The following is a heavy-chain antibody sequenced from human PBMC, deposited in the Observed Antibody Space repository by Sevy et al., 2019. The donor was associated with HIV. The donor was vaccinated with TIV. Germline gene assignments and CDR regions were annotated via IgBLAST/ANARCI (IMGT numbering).Heavy chain of an antibody. CDR1: GDSISSSPYY. CDR2: IYYSGST. CDR3: ARQVGQLRFFDWSPGYFDY. D-gene: IGHD3-9*01. J-gene: IGHJ4*02. Sequence: SETLSLICTVSGDSISSSPYYWGWIRQSHGKGLEWIGSIYYSGSTYYNPSLKIRVPISVDTSKNQFSLKLNSVTAADTAVYYCARQVGQLRFFDWSPGYFDYWGQGILVTVSS. V-gene: IGHV4-39*01.